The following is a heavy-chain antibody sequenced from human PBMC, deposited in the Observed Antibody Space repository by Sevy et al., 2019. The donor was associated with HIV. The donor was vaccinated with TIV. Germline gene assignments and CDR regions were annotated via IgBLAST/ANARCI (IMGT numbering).Heavy chain of an antibody. CDR1: GFTFSTYG. Sequence: GGSLRLSCAASGFTFSTYGMHWVRQAPGKGLEWMAVISFDGNNKYSADSVKGRFTISRDNSKNALYLQMNSLRPEDTAVYYRARDSGYSLNWYPGYWGQGTLVTVSS. V-gene: IGHV3-30*03. CDR3: ARDSGYSLNWYPGY. D-gene: IGHD6-13*01. CDR2: ISFDGNNK. J-gene: IGHJ4*02.